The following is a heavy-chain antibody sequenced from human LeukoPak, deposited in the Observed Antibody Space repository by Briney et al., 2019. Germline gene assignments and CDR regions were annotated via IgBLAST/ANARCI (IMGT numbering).Heavy chain of an antibody. CDR3: ARYRLVRGVITRFYFDY. Sequence: SETLSLTCTVSGGSFSNYFWSWVREAPGKRREWMGHIDYNGSTNYNPSLKSRVTISLDTSKKQFSLKLDSVTAADTAVYYCARYRLVRGVITRFYFDYWGQGTLVTVSS. D-gene: IGHD3-10*01. CDR2: IDYNGST. J-gene: IGHJ4*02. CDR1: GGSFSNYF. V-gene: IGHV4-59*01.